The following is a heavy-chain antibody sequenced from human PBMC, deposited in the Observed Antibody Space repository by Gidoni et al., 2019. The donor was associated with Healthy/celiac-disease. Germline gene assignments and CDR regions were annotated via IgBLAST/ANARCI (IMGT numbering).Heavy chain of an antibody. D-gene: IGHD6-13*01. V-gene: IGHV5-10-1*03. J-gene: IGHJ6*02. CDR2: IDPSDSYT. Sequence: EVQLVQSGAEVKKPGESLRISCKGSGYSVTSYWISWVRQMPGKGLEWMGRIDPSDSYTNYSPSFQGHVTISADKSISTAYLQWSSLKASDTAMYYCASQPGYSSSWGNYYYGMDVWGQGTTVTVSS. CDR1: GYSVTSYW. CDR3: ASQPGYSSSWGNYYYGMDV.